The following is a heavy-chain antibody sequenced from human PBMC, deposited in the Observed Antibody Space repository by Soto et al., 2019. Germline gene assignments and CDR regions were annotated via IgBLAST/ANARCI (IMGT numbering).Heavy chain of an antibody. CDR2: TYYRSKWYY. Sequence: SETLSLTSDISGDSVSTGSATWNWSRQSPSRGLEWLGRTYYRSKWYYDYAVSVRSRISINPDTSKNQFSLQLNSVTPEDTAVYYCVRLVGNSWLDYWCPRTLVTVSS. V-gene: IGHV6-1*01. J-gene: IGHJ4*02. CDR1: GDSVSTGSAT. D-gene: IGHD6-13*01. CDR3: VRLVGNSWLDY.